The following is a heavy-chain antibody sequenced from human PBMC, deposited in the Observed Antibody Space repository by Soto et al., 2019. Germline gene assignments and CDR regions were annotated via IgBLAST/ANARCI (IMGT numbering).Heavy chain of an antibody. CDR2: RYYSEST. Sequence: LSLTCTVSGGSITTGGYYWSWIRQLPGKGLEWIGHRYYSESTYYNPSLKSRVSISLDTSKNQFSLKLSFVTAADTAMYYCARTKCSGGSCYSWSLDYWGQGTPVTVS. V-gene: IGHV4-31*03. CDR3: ARTKCSGGSCYSWSLDY. D-gene: IGHD2-15*01. CDR1: GGSITTGGYY. J-gene: IGHJ4*02.